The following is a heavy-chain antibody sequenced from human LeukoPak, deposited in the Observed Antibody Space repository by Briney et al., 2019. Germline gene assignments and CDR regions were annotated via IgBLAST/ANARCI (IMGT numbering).Heavy chain of an antibody. CDR3: ARHKVAYFDL. V-gene: IGHV1-8*01. CDR2: INPNSGNT. D-gene: IGHD5-12*01. CDR1: GYTFTSYD. J-gene: IGHJ2*01. Sequence: ASVKVSCKASGYTFTSYDINWFRQAPGQGPEWMGWINPNSGNTGYAQKFQGRVSISRDTSISTAYMELSSLRSEDTAVYYCARHKVAYFDLWGRGTLVTVSS.